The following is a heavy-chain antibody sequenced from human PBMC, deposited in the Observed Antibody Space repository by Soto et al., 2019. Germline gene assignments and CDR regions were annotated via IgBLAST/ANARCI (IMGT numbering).Heavy chain of an antibody. CDR2: IYSGGST. CDR3: ARDVPSESMTRYYYYYMDV. Sequence: EVQLVESGGGLVQPGGSLRLSCAASGFTVSSNYMSWVRQAPGKGLEWVSVIYSGGSTYYADSVKGRFTISRHNSKNTLYLQMNSLRAEDTAVYYCARDVPSESMTRYYYYYMDVWGKGTTVTVSS. V-gene: IGHV3-53*04. D-gene: IGHD2-21*01. J-gene: IGHJ6*03. CDR1: GFTVSSNY.